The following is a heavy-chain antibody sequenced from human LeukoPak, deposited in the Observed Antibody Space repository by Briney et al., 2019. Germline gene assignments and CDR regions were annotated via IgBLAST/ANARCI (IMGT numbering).Heavy chain of an antibody. D-gene: IGHD1-26*01. CDR2: ITGSGKNT. CDR3: AKDHGEWELLSGFFLVY. CDR1: GFIFSSYS. J-gene: IGHJ4*02. Sequence: QAGGSLRLSCAASGFIFSSYSMSWVRQAPGKGLEWVSVITGSGKNTYYADSVKGRFTISKDNSKNTVYLQMNDLRVDDTAVYYCAKDHGEWELLSGFFLVYWGQGTLVTVSS. V-gene: IGHV3-23*01.